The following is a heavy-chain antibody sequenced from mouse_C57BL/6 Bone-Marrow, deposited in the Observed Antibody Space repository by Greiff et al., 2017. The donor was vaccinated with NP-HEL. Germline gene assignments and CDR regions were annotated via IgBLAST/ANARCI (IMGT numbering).Heavy chain of an antibody. CDR2: INPYNGGT. CDR3: ARDDYWFAY. Sequence: EVQLQQSGPVLVKPGASVKMSCKASGYTFTDYYMNWVKQSPGKSLEWIGVINPYNGGTSYNQKFKGKATLTVDKSSSTAYMELNSLTSEDSAVYYCARDDYWFAYWGQGTLVTVSA. D-gene: IGHD2-4*01. V-gene: IGHV1-19*01. CDR1: GYTFTDYY. J-gene: IGHJ3*01.